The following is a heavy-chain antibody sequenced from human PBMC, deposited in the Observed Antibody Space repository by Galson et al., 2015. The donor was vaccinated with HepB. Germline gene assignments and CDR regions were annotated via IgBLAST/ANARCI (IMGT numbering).Heavy chain of an antibody. Sequence: SLRLSCAASGFTFSSYWMSWVRQAPGKGLEWVADIKQDGSEKYYVDSVKGRFTISRDNAKNSLYLQMNSLRAEDTAVYYCARAPGPGVDQFDYWGQGTLVTVSS. CDR1: GFTFSSYW. D-gene: IGHD3-3*01. CDR3: ARAPGPGVDQFDY. J-gene: IGHJ4*02. CDR2: IKQDGSEK. V-gene: IGHV3-7*03.